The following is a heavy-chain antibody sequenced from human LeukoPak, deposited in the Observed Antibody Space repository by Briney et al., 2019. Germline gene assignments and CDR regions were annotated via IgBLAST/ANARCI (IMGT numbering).Heavy chain of an antibody. CDR1: GGSISSYY. CDR2: IYYSGST. V-gene: IGHV4-59*01. J-gene: IGHJ4*02. D-gene: IGHD5-24*01. Sequence: ASETLSLTCTVSGGSISSYYWSWIRQPPGKGLEWIGYIYYSGSTNYNPSLKSRVTISVDTSKNQFSLKLSSVTAADTAVYYCARGRGMATIPFDNWGQGTLVTVSS. CDR3: ARGRGMATIPFDN.